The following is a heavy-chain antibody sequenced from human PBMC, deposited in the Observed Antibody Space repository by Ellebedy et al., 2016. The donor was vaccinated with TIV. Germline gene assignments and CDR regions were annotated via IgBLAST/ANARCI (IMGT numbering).Heavy chain of an antibody. V-gene: IGHV3-30*03. CDR2: TSYDGSNK. CDR3: ARRNVAAAGNLFPGGHFDY. D-gene: IGHD6-13*01. Sequence: GESLKISXAASGFTFSSYGMYWVRQAPGKGLEWVAVTSYDGSNKYYADSVKGRFTISRDNSKNTLYLQMNSLRAEDTAVYYCARRNVAAAGNLFPGGHFDYWGQGTLVTVSS. CDR1: GFTFSSYG. J-gene: IGHJ4*02.